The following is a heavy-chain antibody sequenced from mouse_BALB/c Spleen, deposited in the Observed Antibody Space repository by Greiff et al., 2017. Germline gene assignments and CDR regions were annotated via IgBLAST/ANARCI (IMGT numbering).Heavy chain of an antibody. CDR3: TGSTMITTGPYYYAMDY. Sequence: EVHLVESGGGLVKPGGSLKLSCAASGFTFSSYTMSWVRQTPEKRLEWVATISSGGSYTYYPDSVKGRFTISRDNAKNTLYLQMSSLKSEDTAMYYCTGSTMITTGPYYYAMDYWGQGTSVTVSS. CDR1: GFTFSSYT. V-gene: IGHV5-6-4*01. CDR2: ISSGGSYT. D-gene: IGHD2-4*01. J-gene: IGHJ4*01.